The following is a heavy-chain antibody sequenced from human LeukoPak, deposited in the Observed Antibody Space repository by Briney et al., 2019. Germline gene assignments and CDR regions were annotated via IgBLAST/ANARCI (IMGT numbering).Heavy chain of an antibody. CDR1: GYTITGYY. CDR2: INPNTGDT. CDR3: ARDRGDDTVSYFDY. V-gene: IGHV1-2*06. Sequence: ASVKVSCEASGYTITGYYIHWVRQAPGQGLEWMGRINPNTGDTNSARKFQGRVTMTRDTSISTVYMELSRLRSDDTAVYYCARDRGDDTVSYFDYWGQGTLVTVSS. J-gene: IGHJ4*02. D-gene: IGHD3-22*01.